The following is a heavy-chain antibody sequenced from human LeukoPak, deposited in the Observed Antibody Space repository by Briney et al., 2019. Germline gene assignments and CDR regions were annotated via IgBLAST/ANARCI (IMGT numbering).Heavy chain of an antibody. CDR3: ARGTPTPKWGMDV. Sequence: ASVKVSCKASGYTFTSYAMHWVRQAPGQRLEWMGWINAGNGSTKYSQKFQGRVTITRDTSASTAYMELSSLRSEDTAVYYCARGTPTPKWGMDVWGQGTTVTVSS. V-gene: IGHV1-3*01. CDR2: INAGNGST. J-gene: IGHJ6*02. D-gene: IGHD2-8*01. CDR1: GYTFTSYA.